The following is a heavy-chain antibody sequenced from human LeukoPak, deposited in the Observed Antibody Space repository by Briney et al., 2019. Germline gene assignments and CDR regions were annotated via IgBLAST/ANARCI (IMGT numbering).Heavy chain of an antibody. D-gene: IGHD3-22*01. V-gene: IGHV4-4*07. Sequence: SETLSLTCTVSGGSISSYYWSWIRQPAGKGLEWIGRIYTSGSTNYNPSLKSRVTMSVDTSKNQFSLKLSSVTAADTAVYYCARGTYYYDSSGSRYFDYWGQGTLVTVSS. CDR1: GGSISSYY. CDR3: ARGTYYYDSSGSRYFDY. J-gene: IGHJ4*02. CDR2: IYTSGST.